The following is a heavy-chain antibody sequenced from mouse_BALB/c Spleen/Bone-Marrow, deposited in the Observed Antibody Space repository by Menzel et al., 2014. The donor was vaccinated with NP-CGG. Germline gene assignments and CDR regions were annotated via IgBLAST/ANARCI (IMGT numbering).Heavy chain of an antibody. Sequence: EVKLMESGGGLVQPGGSRKLSCAASGFTFSSFGMHWVRQAPEKGLEWVAYISSGSSTIYYADTVKGRFTISRDNPKNNLFLQMTSLRSEDTAMYYCAIEGYYDYWGQGTTLTVSS. V-gene: IGHV5-17*02. J-gene: IGHJ2*01. CDR1: GFTFSSFG. CDR2: ISSGSSTI. D-gene: IGHD2-3*01. CDR3: AIEGYYDY.